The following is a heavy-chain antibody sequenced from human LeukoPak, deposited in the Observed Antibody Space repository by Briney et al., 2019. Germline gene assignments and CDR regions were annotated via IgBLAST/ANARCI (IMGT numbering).Heavy chain of an antibody. D-gene: IGHD3-22*01. J-gene: IGHJ4*02. CDR1: GFTFSSYG. CDR3: AKDLGYDNSGRLNY. CDR2: IWYDGSNK. Sequence: GRSLRLSCAASGFTFSSYGMHWVRQAPGKGLEWVAVIWYDGSNKYYADSVKGRFTISRDNSKNTLYLQMNSLRAEDTAVYYCAKDLGYDNSGRLNYWGQGTRVTVSS. V-gene: IGHV3-33*06.